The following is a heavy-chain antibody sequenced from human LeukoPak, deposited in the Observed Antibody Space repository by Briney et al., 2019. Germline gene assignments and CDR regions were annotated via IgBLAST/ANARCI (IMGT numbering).Heavy chain of an antibody. CDR2: IYHSGST. V-gene: IGHV4-4*02. J-gene: IGHJ6*03. CDR3: ARPYYYYMDV. CDR1: GFTFSSYGM. Sequence: GTLRLSCAASGFTFSSYGMSWVRQPPGKGLEWIGEIYHSGSTNYNPSLKSRVTISVDKSKNQFSLKLSSVTAADTAVYYCARPYYYYMDVWGKGTTVTVSS.